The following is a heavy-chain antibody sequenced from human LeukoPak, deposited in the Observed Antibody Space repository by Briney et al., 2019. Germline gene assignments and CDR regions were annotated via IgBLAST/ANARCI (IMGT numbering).Heavy chain of an antibody. D-gene: IGHD2-2*01. CDR1: GFTFSSYA. CDR2: ISGSGGST. V-gene: IGHV3-23*01. CDR3: AKEEYCSSTSCFPYCYYYAMDV. J-gene: IGHJ6*02. Sequence: GGSLRLSCAASGFTFSSYAMSWVRQAPGKGLEWVSAISGSGGSTYYADSVKGRFTISRDNSKNTLYLQMNSLRAEDTAVYYCAKEEYCSSTSCFPYCYYYAMDVWGQGTTVTVSS.